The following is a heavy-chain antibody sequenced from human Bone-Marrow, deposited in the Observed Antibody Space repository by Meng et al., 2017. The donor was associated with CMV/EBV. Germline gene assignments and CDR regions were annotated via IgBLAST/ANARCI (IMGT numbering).Heavy chain of an antibody. D-gene: IGHD3-3*01. J-gene: IGHJ6*02. CDR1: GFTFSSYG. CDR2: IRYDGSNK. Sequence: GGPLRLSCAASGFTFSSYGMHWVRQAPGKGLEWVAFIRYDGSNKYYADSVKGRFTISRDNSKNTLYLQMNSLRAEDTAVYYCAKVWAYYDFWSGLDVWGQGTTVTVSS. CDR3: AKVWAYYDFWSGLDV. V-gene: IGHV3-30*02.